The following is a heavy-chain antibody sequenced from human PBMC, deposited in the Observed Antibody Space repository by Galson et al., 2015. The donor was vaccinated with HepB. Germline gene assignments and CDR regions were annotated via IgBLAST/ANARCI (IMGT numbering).Heavy chain of an antibody. CDR1: GGSISSGDYY. Sequence: TLSLTCTVSGGSISSGDYYWSWIRQPPGKGLEWIGYIYYSGSTYYNPSLKSRVTISVDTSKNQFSLKLSSVTAADTAVYYCARGRYYDSSGHTDVGYWGQGTLVTVSS. CDR3: ARGRYYDSSGHTDVGY. D-gene: IGHD3-22*01. V-gene: IGHV4-30-4*01. J-gene: IGHJ4*02. CDR2: IYYSGST.